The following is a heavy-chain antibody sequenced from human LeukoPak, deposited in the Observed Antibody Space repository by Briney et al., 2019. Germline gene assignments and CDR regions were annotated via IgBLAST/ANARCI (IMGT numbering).Heavy chain of an antibody. J-gene: IGHJ4*02. D-gene: IGHD1-14*01. V-gene: IGHV3-23*01. CDR2: ISNSDGGT. CDR1: GFTFSGYA. Sequence: QPGGSLRLSCAASGFTFSGYAMSWVRQAPGKGLEWVSTISNSDGGTYYADSVKGRFTISRDNSENTLYLHMNSLRAEDTAVYYCAKATGYLLWGQGTLVTVSS. CDR3: AKATGYLL.